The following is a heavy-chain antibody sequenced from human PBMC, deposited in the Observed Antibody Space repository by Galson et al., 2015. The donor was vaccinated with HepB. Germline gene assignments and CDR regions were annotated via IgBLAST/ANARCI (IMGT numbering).Heavy chain of an antibody. D-gene: IGHD6-6*01. V-gene: IGHV1-18*01. Sequence: SVKVSCKASGYSFRNYGISWVRQAPGQGLEWVGWISFYNANANYAQNIQGRVTMTTDTSTSTAYMELKSLRSDDTAVYYCARARYSSSPPDYWGQGTLVSVSS. CDR2: ISFYNANA. J-gene: IGHJ4*02. CDR3: ARARYSSSPPDY. CDR1: GYSFRNYG.